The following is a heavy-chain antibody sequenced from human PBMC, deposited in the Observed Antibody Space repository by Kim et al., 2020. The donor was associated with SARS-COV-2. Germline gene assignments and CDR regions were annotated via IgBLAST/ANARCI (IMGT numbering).Heavy chain of an antibody. J-gene: IGHJ4*02. Sequence: QKFQGRVTMTEDTSTNTAYMELSSLRSEDTAVYYCATVFSGQYQLLREDYWGQGTLVTVSS. CDR3: ATVFSGQYQLLREDY. V-gene: IGHV1-24*01. D-gene: IGHD2-2*01.